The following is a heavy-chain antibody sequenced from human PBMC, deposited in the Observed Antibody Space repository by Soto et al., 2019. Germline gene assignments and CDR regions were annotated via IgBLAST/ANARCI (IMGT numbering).Heavy chain of an antibody. CDR3: AHHDYGDHWGFPFDY. V-gene: IGHV2-5*02. D-gene: IGHD4-17*01. CDR2: IYWDDDK. J-gene: IGHJ4*02. Sequence: QITLKESGPTLVKPTQTLTLTCTFSGFSLSTSGVGVGWIRQPPGKALEWLALIYWDDDKRYSPSLKSRLTITEHPSKNQVVHTMTNMDPVDTATYYCAHHDYGDHWGFPFDYWGQGTLVTVSS. CDR1: GFSLSTSGVG.